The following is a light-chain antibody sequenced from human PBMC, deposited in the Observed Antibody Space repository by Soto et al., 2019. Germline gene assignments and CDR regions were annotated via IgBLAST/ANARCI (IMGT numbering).Light chain of an antibody. J-gene: IGKJ1*01. Sequence: EIVLTQSPGTLSLSPGERAALSCRASRSLSSTSLAWYQQRPGQAPRLLIYDVSSRATGIPDRFSGSGSGTDFTLTINRLEPDDFAVDYCQQYGSSPRTFVQGTKV. V-gene: IGKV3-20*01. CDR3: QQYGSSPRT. CDR2: DVS. CDR1: RSLSSTS.